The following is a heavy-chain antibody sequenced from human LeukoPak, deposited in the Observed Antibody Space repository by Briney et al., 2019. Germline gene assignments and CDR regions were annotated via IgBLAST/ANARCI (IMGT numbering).Heavy chain of an antibody. CDR3: AKMGGRYYDSSGYYFDY. V-gene: IGHV3-30*18. Sequence: GGSLRLSCAASGLTFSSYGMHWVRQAPGKGLEWVAVMSYDGSNKYYVESVKGRFTISRDNPKNTLYLQMNSLRADDTAVYYCAKMGGRYYDSSGYYFDYWGQGTLVTVSS. J-gene: IGHJ4*02. D-gene: IGHD3-22*01. CDR2: MSYDGSNK. CDR1: GLTFSSYG.